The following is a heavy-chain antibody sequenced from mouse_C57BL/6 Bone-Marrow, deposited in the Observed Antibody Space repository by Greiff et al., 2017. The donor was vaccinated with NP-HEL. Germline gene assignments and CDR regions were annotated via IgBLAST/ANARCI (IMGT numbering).Heavy chain of an antibody. D-gene: IGHD2-5*01. J-gene: IGHJ4*01. CDR3: ANIVTTGYYYAMDY. Sequence: EVQLVESGPGLVKPSQSLSLTCSVTGYSITSGYYWNWIRQFPGNKLEWMGYISYDGSNNYNPSLKNRISITRDTSKNQFFLKLNSVTTEDTATYYCANIVTTGYYYAMDYWGQGTSVTVSS. CDR1: GYSITSGYY. V-gene: IGHV3-6*01. CDR2: ISYDGSN.